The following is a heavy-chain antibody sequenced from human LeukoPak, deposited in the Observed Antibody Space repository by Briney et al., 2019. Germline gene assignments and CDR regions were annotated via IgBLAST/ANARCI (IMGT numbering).Heavy chain of an antibody. CDR3: AHRNPQSMAYYFDY. J-gene: IGHJ4*02. V-gene: IGHV2-5*02. CDR2: IYWDDDK. D-gene: IGHD2/OR15-2a*01. CDR1: GFSLSTSAVG. Sequence: SGPTLVNPTQTLTLTCTFSGFSLSTSAVGVGWIRQPPGKALEWLALIYWDDDKLYSPSLKSRLTITKDTSKNQVVLAMSNMDPVDTATYYCAHRNPQSMAYYFDYWGQGTLVTVSS.